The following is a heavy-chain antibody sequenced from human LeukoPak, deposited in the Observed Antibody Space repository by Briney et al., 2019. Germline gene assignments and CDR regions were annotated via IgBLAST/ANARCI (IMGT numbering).Heavy chain of an antibody. CDR1: GFMFSSHE. V-gene: IGHV3-48*03. J-gene: IGHJ3*02. D-gene: IGHD2-15*01. Sequence: GGSLRLSCEASGFMFSSHEVNWVRQPPGRGLEWISYISAGGSITYYADSVKGRFTISTDNAKSSLYLQMINLRVEDTALYYCARRSSAWYALDIWGQGTMVSVSP. CDR3: ARRSSAWYALDI. CDR2: ISAGGSIT.